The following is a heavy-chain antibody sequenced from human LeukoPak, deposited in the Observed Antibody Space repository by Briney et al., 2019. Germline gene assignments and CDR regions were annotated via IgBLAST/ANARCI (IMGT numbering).Heavy chain of an antibody. CDR1: GLTFRNYG. Sequence: GGSLRLSCAASGLTFRNYGMHWVRQAPGKGLKWVAVIWYDGSNQYYVDSVKGRFTVSRDNAKNTLYLQMNSLRAKDTAVYYCATDRNSGKYYDYWGQGTLVTVSS. CDR3: ATDRNSGKYYDY. V-gene: IGHV3-33*01. J-gene: IGHJ4*02. CDR2: IWYDGSNQ. D-gene: IGHD1-26*01.